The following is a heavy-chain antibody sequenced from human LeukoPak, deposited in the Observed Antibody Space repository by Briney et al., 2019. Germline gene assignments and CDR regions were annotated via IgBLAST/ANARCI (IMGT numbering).Heavy chain of an antibody. V-gene: IGHV4-59*01. CDR1: GGSISSYY. D-gene: IGHD6-13*01. J-gene: IGHJ4*02. Sequence: SETLSLTCTVSGGSISSYYWSWIRQPPGKGLEWIGYIYYSGSTNYNPSLKSRVTISVDTSKNQFSLKLSSVTAADTAVYYCARTSSSWRGDDYWGQGTLVTVSS. CDR2: IYYSGST. CDR3: ARTSSSWRGDDY.